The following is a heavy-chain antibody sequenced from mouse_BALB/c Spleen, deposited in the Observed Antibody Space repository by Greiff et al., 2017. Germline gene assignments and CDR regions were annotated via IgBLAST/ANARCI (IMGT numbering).Heavy chain of an antibody. CDR3: ARYRIYSPGDY. Sequence: QVQLKQSGAELMKPGASVKISCKATGYTFSSYWIEWVKQRPGHGLEWIGEILPGSGSTNYNEKFKGKATFTADTSSNTAYMQLSSLTSEDSAVYYCARYRIYSPGDYWGQGTSVTVSS. J-gene: IGHJ4*01. V-gene: IGHV1-9*01. D-gene: IGHD2-1*01. CDR2: ILPGSGST. CDR1: GYTFSSYW.